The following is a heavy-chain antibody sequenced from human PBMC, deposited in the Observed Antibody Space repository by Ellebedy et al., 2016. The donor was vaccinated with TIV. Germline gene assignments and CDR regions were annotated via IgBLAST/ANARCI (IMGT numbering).Heavy chain of an antibody. CDR1: DGSFSGYF. Sequence: MPSETLSLTCAVYDGSFSGYFWSWVRQPPGKGLEWIGEINPSGTTNNNPSLKNRVTISVDTPKKQFSLRLTSVTAADTAVYYCARARGQYLYGSGSYFTNWGQGEMVTVSS. V-gene: IGHV4-34*01. J-gene: IGHJ4*02. D-gene: IGHD3-10*01. CDR2: INPSGTT. CDR3: ARARGQYLYGSGSYFTN.